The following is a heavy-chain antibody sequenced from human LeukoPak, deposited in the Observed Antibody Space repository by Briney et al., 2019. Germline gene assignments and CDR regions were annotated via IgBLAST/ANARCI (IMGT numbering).Heavy chain of an antibody. D-gene: IGHD3-9*01. CDR3: AAYYDILTGYDDAFDI. V-gene: IGHV3-23*01. Sequence: GGSLRLSCAASGFTFSSYAMSWVRQAPGKGLEWVSAISGSGGSTYYADSVKGRFTTSRDNSKNTLYLQMNSLRAEDTAVYYCAAYYDILTGYDDAFDIWGQGTMVTVSS. CDR1: GFTFSSYA. J-gene: IGHJ3*02. CDR2: ISGSGGST.